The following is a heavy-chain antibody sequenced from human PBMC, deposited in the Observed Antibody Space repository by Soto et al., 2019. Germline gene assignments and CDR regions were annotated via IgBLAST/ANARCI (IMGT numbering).Heavy chain of an antibody. CDR2: INPSGGNT. CDR3: ARDKPLEYSSSVVPY. Sequence: ASVKVSCKASGYTFTSYYMHWVRQAPGQGLEWMGIINPSGGNTNYAQKLQGRVTMTTDTSTSTAYMELRSLRSDDTAVYYCARDKPLEYSSSVVPYWGQGTLVTVSS. D-gene: IGHD6-6*01. V-gene: IGHV1-46*01. J-gene: IGHJ4*02. CDR1: GYTFTSYY.